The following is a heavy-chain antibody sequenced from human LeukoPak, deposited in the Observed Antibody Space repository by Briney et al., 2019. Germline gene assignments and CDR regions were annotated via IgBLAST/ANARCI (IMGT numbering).Heavy chain of an antibody. J-gene: IGHJ3*02. CDR3: VKDLGSIPDILTGGDAFDI. Sequence: GGSLRLSRSASGFTFSSYAMHWVRQAPGKGLEYVSAISSNGGSTYYADSVKGRFTISRDNSKNTLYLQMSGLRAEDTAVYYCVKDLGSIPDILTGGDAFDIWGQGTMVTVSS. CDR1: GFTFSSYA. CDR2: ISSNGGST. V-gene: IGHV3-64D*06. D-gene: IGHD3-9*01.